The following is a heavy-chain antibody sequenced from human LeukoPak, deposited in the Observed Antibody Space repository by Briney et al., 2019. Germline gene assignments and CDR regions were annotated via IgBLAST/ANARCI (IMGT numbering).Heavy chain of an antibody. CDR2: IYHSGST. CDR1: GGSLSSGGYS. Sequence: SQTLSLTCAVSGGSLSSGGYSWSWVRQPPGKGLEWIGYIYHSGSTYYNPSLKSRVTISVDRSKNQFSLKLGSVAAADTAVYYCARNQYYYYGMDVWGQGTTVTVSS. CDR3: ARNQYYYYGMDV. J-gene: IGHJ6*01. V-gene: IGHV4-30-2*01.